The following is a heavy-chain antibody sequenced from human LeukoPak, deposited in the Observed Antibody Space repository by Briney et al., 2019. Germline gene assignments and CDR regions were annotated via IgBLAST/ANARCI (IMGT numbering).Heavy chain of an antibody. J-gene: IGHJ4*02. V-gene: IGHV3-74*01. CDR3: ARDSPTRYSSSWYVLD. Sequence: GGSLRLSCAVSGFTFSSSWMHWVRQAPGKGLVWVSHIKTDGSTTAYADSVKGRFTISRDNAKNSLYLQMNSLRAEDTAVYYCARDSPTRYSSSWYVLDWGQGTLVTVSS. CDR1: GFTFSSSW. D-gene: IGHD6-13*01. CDR2: IKTDGSTT.